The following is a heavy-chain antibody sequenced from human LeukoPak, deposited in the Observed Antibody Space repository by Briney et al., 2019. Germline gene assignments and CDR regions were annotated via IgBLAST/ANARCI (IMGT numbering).Heavy chain of an antibody. Sequence: SVKVSCKASGGTFSSYAISWVRQAPGQGLEWMGGIIPIFGTANYAQKFQGRVTITADESTSTAYMELSSLRSEDTAVYYCAKGGKGQLVRFDPWGQGTLVTVSS. CDR3: AKGGKGQLVRFDP. V-gene: IGHV1-69*01. CDR2: IIPIFGTA. J-gene: IGHJ5*02. CDR1: GGTFSSYA. D-gene: IGHD6-6*01.